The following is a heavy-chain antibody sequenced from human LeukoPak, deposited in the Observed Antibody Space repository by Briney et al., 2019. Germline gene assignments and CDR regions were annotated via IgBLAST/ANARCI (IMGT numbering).Heavy chain of an antibody. D-gene: IGHD2/OR15-2a*01. CDR1: TGSISSSKW. J-gene: IGHJ6*02. CDR2: IYYSGST. CDR3: ARAHSIASYYYGVDV. V-gene: IGHV4-4*02. Sequence: PSETLSLTCSVSTGSISSSKWWSWVRQSPVKGLEWIGNIYYSGSTYYSPSLTSRVTVSVDTSENQFSLKLSSVTAADTAVYYCARAHSIASYYYGVDVWGQGTTVTVSS.